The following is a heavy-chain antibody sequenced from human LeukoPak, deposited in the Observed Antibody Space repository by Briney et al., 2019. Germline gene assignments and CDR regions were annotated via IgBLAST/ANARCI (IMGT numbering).Heavy chain of an antibody. J-gene: IGHJ4*02. CDR3: ARADVIAIFDC. V-gene: IGHV3-66*02. Sequence: GGSLRLSCAASGFTVSNYYMSWVRQAPGKGLEWVSITYSGGSRYYADSVKGRFTISRDDSQNTLYLQMNSLRAEDTAVYYCARADVIAIFDCWGQGTLVTVSS. CDR1: GFTVSNYY. D-gene: IGHD2-21*01. CDR2: TYSGGSR.